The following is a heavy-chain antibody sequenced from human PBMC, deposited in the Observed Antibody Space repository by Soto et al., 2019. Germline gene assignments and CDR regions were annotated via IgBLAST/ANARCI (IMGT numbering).Heavy chain of an antibody. Sequence: PGGSLRLSCAVSGFTFSDYWMHWVRQAPGKGLVWVARINGDGSSANYAASVKDRFTISRDNAENTVYLQMNSLRAEDTAVYFCARRDRNGGYRDSWGQGVLVTVSS. CDR3: ARRDRNGGYRDS. CDR1: GFTFSDYW. CDR2: INGDGSSA. J-gene: IGHJ4*02. V-gene: IGHV3-74*01. D-gene: IGHD5-12*01.